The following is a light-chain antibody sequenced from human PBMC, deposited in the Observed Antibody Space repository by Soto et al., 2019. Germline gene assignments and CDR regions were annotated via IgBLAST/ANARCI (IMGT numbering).Light chain of an antibody. V-gene: IGKV3D-11*03. CDR2: LTS. Sequence: EIVLTQSPATLSSFPGDRVTLSCRASQAVNTRLAWYQHKPGQAPRLLIYLTSNRAAGIPARFSGSGSGTDFTLTISDVEPEDFAVYFCQVYGSSSKTFGQGTKVDIK. J-gene: IGKJ1*01. CDR3: QVYGSSSKT. CDR1: QAVNTR.